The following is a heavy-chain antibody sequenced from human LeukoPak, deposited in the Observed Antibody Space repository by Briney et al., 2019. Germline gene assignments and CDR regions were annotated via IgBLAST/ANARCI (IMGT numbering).Heavy chain of an antibody. CDR3: ARVYSANGYGSGYYDY. V-gene: IGHV3-21*01. CDR1: GFTFSTYD. J-gene: IGHJ4*02. D-gene: IGHD3-10*01. Sequence: GGSLRLSCVASGFTFSTYDMNWVRQAPGKGLEWVSTITSTSNHINYADSVKGRFTISRDSANNSLYLQMNSLRAEDTAVYYCARVYSANGYGSGYYDYWGQGTLVTVSS. CDR2: ITSTSNHI.